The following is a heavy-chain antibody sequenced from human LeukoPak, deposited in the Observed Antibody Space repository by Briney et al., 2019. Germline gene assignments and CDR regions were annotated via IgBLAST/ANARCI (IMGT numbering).Heavy chain of an antibody. Sequence: GGSLRLSCAASGFTFSSYSMNWVRQAPGKGLVWVSYISSSSSTIYYADSVKGRFTISRDNAKNSLYLQMNSLRAEDTAVYYCAKCARGYWYFDLWGRGTLVTVSS. CDR1: GFTFSSYS. CDR3: AKCARGYWYFDL. V-gene: IGHV3-48*04. J-gene: IGHJ2*01. CDR2: ISSSSSTI.